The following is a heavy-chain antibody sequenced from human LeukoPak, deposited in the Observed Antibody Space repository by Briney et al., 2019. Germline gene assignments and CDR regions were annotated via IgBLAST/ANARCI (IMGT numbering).Heavy chain of an antibody. D-gene: IGHD3-3*01. CDR2: IYTSGST. CDR3: ASGLTIFGVRRTIGYFDY. CDR1: GGSISSGSYY. V-gene: IGHV4-61*02. Sequence: PSETLSLTCTVSGGSISSGSYYWSWIRQPAGKGLEWIGRIYTSGSTNYNPSLKSRVTISADTSKNQFSLKLSSVTAADTAVYYCASGLTIFGVRRTIGYFDYWGQGTLVTVSS. J-gene: IGHJ4*02.